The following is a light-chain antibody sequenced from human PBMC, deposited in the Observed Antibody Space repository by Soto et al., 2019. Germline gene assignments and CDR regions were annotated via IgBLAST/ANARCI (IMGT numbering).Light chain of an antibody. CDR2: DVS. CDR1: SSNVGGYNY. J-gene: IGLJ2*01. CDR3: SSYTSLSTLVV. Sequence: QSVLTQPASVSASPGQTITISCTGTSSNVGGYNYVSWYQQHPATAPKLIIYDVSKRPSGVSNRFAGSKSGTTASLTISGLQAEDEADYYGSSYTSLSTLVVFGGGTKLTVL. V-gene: IGLV2-14*01.